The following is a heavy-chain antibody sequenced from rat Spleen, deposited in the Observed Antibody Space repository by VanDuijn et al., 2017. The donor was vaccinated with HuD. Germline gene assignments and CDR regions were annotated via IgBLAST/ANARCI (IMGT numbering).Heavy chain of an antibody. CDR2: ITFDGSNT. V-gene: IGHV5-29*01. J-gene: IGHJ2*01. Sequence: EVQLVESGGGLVQPGRSLKVSCAASGFTFIDYYMAWVRQAPTKGLEWVATITFDGSNTYYRDSVKGRFTISRDNAKSTLFLQMDSLKSEDTATYYCARHRSYGYNPFDYWGQGVMVTVSS. D-gene: IGHD1-9*01. CDR3: ARHRSYGYNPFDY. CDR1: GFTFIDYY.